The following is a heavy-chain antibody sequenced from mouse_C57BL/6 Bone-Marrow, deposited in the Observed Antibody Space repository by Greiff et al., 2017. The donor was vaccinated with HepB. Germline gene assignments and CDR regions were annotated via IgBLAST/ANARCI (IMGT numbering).Heavy chain of an antibody. J-gene: IGHJ4*01. D-gene: IGHD3-2*02. Sequence: EVKLVESGGGLVQPGGSLKLSCAASGFTFSDYYMYWVRQTPEKRLEWVAYISNGGGSTYYPDTVKGRFTISRDNAKNTLYLQMSRLKSEDTAMYYCARRQLRNYAMDYWGQGTSVTVSS. CDR3: ARRQLRNYAMDY. V-gene: IGHV5-12*01. CDR2: ISNGGGST. CDR1: GFTFSDYY.